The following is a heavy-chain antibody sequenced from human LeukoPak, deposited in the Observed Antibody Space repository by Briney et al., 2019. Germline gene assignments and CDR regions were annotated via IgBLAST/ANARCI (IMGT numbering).Heavy chain of an antibody. J-gene: IGHJ5*02. D-gene: IGHD4-23*01. CDR1: GYTFTGYY. CDR3: AIGPTTVVSQA. V-gene: IGHV1-2*02. CDR2: INPNRGGT. Sequence: ASVKVSCKASGYTFTGYYMHWVRQAPGQGLEWMGWINPNRGGTNYAQKFQGRVTMTRDTSISTAYMELSRLRSDDTAVYYCAIGPTTVVSQAWGQGTLVTVS.